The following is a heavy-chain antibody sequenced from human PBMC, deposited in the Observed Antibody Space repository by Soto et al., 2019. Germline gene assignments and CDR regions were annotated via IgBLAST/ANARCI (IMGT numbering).Heavy chain of an antibody. CDR2: IWYDGGNK. V-gene: IGHV3-33*03. CDR3: ARHGQWLPRDGLRSSYYFDY. Sequence: QVQLVESGGGVVQPGRSLRLSCAASGFNFSSYVMHWVRQAPCKGLEWVAVIWYDGGNKYYADSVKGRFTISRDNSKNTLYLQMNSLRAEDTAVYYCARHGQWLPRDGLRSSYYFDYWGQGTLVTVSS. CDR1: GFNFSSYV. J-gene: IGHJ4*02. D-gene: IGHD6-19*01.